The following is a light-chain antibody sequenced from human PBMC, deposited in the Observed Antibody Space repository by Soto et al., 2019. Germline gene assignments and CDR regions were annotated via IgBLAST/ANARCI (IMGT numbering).Light chain of an antibody. J-gene: IGLJ2*01. Sequence: QSVLTQPASVSGSPGQSITISCTGTSGDIGSYNRVSWYQQHPGKAPKLIIYEVTDRPSGVSNRFSGSKSGNTASLTISGLQAEDEADYYCASYTSSSTSVIFGRGTKLTVL. V-gene: IGLV2-14*01. CDR2: EVT. CDR1: SGDIGSYNR. CDR3: ASYTSSSTSVI.